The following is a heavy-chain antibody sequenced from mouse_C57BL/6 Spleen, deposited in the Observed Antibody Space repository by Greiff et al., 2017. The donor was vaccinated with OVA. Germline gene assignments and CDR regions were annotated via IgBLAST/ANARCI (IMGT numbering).Heavy chain of an antibody. D-gene: IGHD2-1*01. CDR3: ARSPYGNYVDY. CDR2: INPYNGGT. Sequence: EVKLQESGPVLVKPGASVKMSCKASGYTFTDYYMNWVKQSNGKSLEWIGVINPYNGGTSYNQKFKGKATLTVDKSSSTAYMELNSLTSEDSAVYYCARSPYGNYVDYWGQGTTLTVSS. V-gene: IGHV1-19*01. J-gene: IGHJ2*01. CDR1: GYTFTDYY.